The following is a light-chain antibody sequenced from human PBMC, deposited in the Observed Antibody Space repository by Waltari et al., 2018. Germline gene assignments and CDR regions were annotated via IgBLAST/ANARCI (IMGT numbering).Light chain of an antibody. CDR2: EGT. J-gene: IGLJ2*01. CDR3: TSYTAKTLL. V-gene: IGLV2-14*03. Sequence: QSALTQPASVSGSPGQSITISCTGVTSDVGGYDFIPWYHPPPGEAPGLVLSEGTLRPSGVSMRFSGFKSGTTASLTSSGLQAEDEASYYCTSYTAKTLLFGGGTKLTVL. CDR1: TSDVGGYDF.